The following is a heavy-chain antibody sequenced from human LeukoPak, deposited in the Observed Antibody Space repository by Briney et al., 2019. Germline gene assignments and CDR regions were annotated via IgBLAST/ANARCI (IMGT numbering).Heavy chain of an antibody. Sequence: SVKVSCKASGFTFTSSAMQWVRQARGQRLEWIGWIVVGNGNTNYAQKFQERVTITWDMSTSTAYMELSSLRSEDTAVYYCAVNQISYYGMDVWGQGTTVTVSS. CDR2: IVVGNGNT. CDR1: GFTFTSSA. CDR3: AVNQISYYGMDV. J-gene: IGHJ6*02. D-gene: IGHD1-14*01. V-gene: IGHV1-58*02.